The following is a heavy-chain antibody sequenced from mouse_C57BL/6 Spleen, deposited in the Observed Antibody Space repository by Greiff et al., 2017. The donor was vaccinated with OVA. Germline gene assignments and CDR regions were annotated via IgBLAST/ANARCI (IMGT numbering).Heavy chain of an antibody. D-gene: IGHD3-3*01. V-gene: IGHV1-59*01. CDR3: SWDRGGY. J-gene: IGHJ2*01. CDR1: GYTFTSYW. Sequence: QVQLQQPGAELVRPGTSVKLSCKASGYTFTSYWMHWVKQRPGQGLEWIGVIDPSDSYTNYNQKFKGKATLTVDTSSSTAYMQLSSLTSEDSAVYYCSWDRGGYWGQGTTLTVSS. CDR2: IDPSDSYT.